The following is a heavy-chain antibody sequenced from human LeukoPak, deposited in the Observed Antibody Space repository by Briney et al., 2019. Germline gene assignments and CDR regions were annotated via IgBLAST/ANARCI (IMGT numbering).Heavy chain of an antibody. D-gene: IGHD6-13*01. V-gene: IGHV3-66*01. CDR3: ARGEGSHSWFQPDAFDI. CDR2: IYRGGRT. J-gene: IGHJ3*02. Sequence: GGSLRLSCAASGFTVISNYMIWVRPGQGKGLKWVFVIYRGGRTYYADSVKGRFTISRDNSKNTLYLQMNSLRAEDTAVYYCARGEGSHSWFQPDAFDIWGQGTMVTVSS. CDR1: GFTVISNY.